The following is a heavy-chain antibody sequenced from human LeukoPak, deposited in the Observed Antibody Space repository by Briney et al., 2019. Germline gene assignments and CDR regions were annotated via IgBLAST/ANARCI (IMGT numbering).Heavy chain of an antibody. J-gene: IGHJ6*02. CDR1: GGSISSYY. D-gene: IGHD2-15*01. CDR3: ARQGCSGGSCYYSKNYGMDV. V-gene: IGHV4-59*08. Sequence: SETLSLTCTVSGGSISSYYWSWIRQPPGKGLEWIGYIYYSGSTNYNPSLKSRVTILVDTSKNQFSLKLSSVTAADTAVYYCARQGCSGGSCYYSKNYGMDVWGQGTTVTVSS. CDR2: IYYSGST.